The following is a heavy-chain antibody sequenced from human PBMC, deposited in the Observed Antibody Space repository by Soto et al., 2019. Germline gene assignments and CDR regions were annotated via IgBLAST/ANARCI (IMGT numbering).Heavy chain of an antibody. CDR2: ISSSSSTI. CDR3: SDCGSSAFDS. Sequence: PGGSLRLSCAASGFTFSTYSMNWVRQAPGKGLEWVSYISSSSSTIFYTDSVRGRFTISRDDSEKKLYLQMNTLKTEDTAVYYCSDCGSSAFDSWGQGTLVTVSS. V-gene: IGHV3-48*01. CDR1: GFTFSTYS. J-gene: IGHJ4*02. D-gene: IGHD1-26*01.